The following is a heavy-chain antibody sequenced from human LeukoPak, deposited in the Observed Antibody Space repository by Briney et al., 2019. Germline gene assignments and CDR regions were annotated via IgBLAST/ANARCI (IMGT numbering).Heavy chain of an antibody. CDR2: VGGDGFST. CDR1: GFTFSTYA. Sequence: PGGSLRLSCAASGFTFSTYAMSWVRQAPGKGLEWVSAVGGDGFSTFYADSVKGRFSISRDNSKNTLYLQMNSLRAADTAVYYCAKFCVVTTSRGVGLDYWGQGTLVTVSS. D-gene: IGHD3-22*01. J-gene: IGHJ4*02. V-gene: IGHV3-23*01. CDR3: AKFCVVTTSRGVGLDY.